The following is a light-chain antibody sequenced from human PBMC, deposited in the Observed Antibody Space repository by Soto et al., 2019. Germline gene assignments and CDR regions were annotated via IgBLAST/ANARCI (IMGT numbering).Light chain of an antibody. CDR3: CSYAGTTTLV. V-gene: IGLV2-23*02. CDR1: SSDVGSHNF. CDR2: EVT. J-gene: IGLJ2*01. Sequence: QSALTQPASVSGSPGQSITISCTGTSSDVGSHNFVSWYQQRPGKAPKLMIFEVTKRPSGVSSRFSASKSGNTASLTISGVQAEDEADYYCCSYAGTTTLVFGGGTKLTVL.